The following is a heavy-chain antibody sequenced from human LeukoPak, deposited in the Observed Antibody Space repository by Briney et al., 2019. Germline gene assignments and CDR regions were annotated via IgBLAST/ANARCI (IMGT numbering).Heavy chain of an antibody. Sequence: GGSLRLSCAASGFTFSSYGMHWVRQAPGKGLEWVAFIRYDGNNKYYADSVKGRFTISRDNSKNTLYLQMNSLRVEDTAVYFCAKGREKYCTSTSCYHDYWGQGTLVTVSS. D-gene: IGHD2-2*01. J-gene: IGHJ4*02. V-gene: IGHV3-30*02. CDR2: IRYDGNNK. CDR3: AKGREKYCTSTSCYHDY. CDR1: GFTFSSYG.